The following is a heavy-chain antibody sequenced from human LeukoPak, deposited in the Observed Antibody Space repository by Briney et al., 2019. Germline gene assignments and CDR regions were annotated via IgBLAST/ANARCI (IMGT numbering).Heavy chain of an antibody. D-gene: IGHD2-15*01. V-gene: IGHV4-59*01. J-gene: IGHJ4*02. CDR1: GGSISSYY. CDR2: IYYSGST. Sequence: SETLSLTCTVSGGSISSYYWSWIRQPPGKGLEWIGYIYYSGSTNYNPSLKSRVTISVDTSKNHFSLHLSSVTAADTVVSYGARSAVVYFDFWGQGTLVTVSS. CDR3: ARSAVVYFDF.